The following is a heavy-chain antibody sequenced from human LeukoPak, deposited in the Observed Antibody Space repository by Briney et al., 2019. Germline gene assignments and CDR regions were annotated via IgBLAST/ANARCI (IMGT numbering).Heavy chain of an antibody. Sequence: PSETLSLTCTVSGGSVSSDTYYWGWIRQPPGKGLEWVANVFYSGSTYPSPSLESRVTISVDTSKNQFSLKLNSVTAADTAVYYCARVRGDYRGYYYYGMDVWGQGTTVTVSS. CDR1: GGSVSSDTYY. CDR3: ARVRGDYRGYYYYGMDV. J-gene: IGHJ6*02. D-gene: IGHD4-17*01. V-gene: IGHV4-39*01. CDR2: VFYSGST.